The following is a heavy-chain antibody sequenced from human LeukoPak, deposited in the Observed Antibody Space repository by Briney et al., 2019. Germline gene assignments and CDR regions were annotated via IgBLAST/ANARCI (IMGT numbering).Heavy chain of an antibody. Sequence: SETLSLTCAVSGYSISSGYYWGWIRQPPGKGLEWIGSIYHSGSTYYNPSLKSRVIISVDTSKNQFSLKLSSVTAADTAVYYCARDVQNYYGSGTLYYFDYWGQGTLVTVSS. CDR1: GYSISSGYY. J-gene: IGHJ4*02. V-gene: IGHV4-38-2*02. CDR2: IYHSGST. CDR3: ARDVQNYYGSGTLYYFDY. D-gene: IGHD3-10*01.